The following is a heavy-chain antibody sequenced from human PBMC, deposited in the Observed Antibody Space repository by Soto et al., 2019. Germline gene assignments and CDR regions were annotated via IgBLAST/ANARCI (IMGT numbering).Heavy chain of an antibody. D-gene: IGHD6-6*01. CDR2: TGLNGRTT. CDR3: ATVHSTSRSFDY. Sequence: LXLSCAASGFTFSMSSMTWVRQAPGKGLEWVSTTGLNGRTTYYADSVKGRFTVSRDNSKNTLDLHMSSLRAEDTAVYYCATVHSTSRSFDYWGQGTLVTVSS. V-gene: IGHV3-23*01. J-gene: IGHJ4*02. CDR1: GFTFSMSS.